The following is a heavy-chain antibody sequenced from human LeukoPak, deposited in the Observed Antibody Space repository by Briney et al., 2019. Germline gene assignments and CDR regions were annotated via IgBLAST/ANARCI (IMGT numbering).Heavy chain of an antibody. CDR3: AREGGAPGHTNEFDY. CDR2: ISLRGRT. CDR1: GGSITTTNF. J-gene: IGHJ4*02. V-gene: IGHV4-4*02. D-gene: IGHD1-1*01. Sequence: SGTLSLTCGVSGGSITTTNFWSWVRQPPGGGLEWIGEISLRGRTQYNPSLKSRVNISIDESKNHLYLSLASVTAADTAVYYCAREGGAPGHTNEFDYWGQGILVTVSS.